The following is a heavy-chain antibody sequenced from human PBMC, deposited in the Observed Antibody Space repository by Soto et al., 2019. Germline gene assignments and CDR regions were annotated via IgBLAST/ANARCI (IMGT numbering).Heavy chain of an antibody. CDR2: ISAYNGNT. V-gene: IGHV1-18*04. Sequence: QVPLVQSGAEVKKPGASVKVSCKASGYTFTSYGISWVRQAPGQGLEWMGWISAYNGNTNYAQKLQGRVTMTTDTSTSTAYMELRSLRSDDTAVYYCARDRCSGGSCYYSYGMDVWGQGTTVTVSS. D-gene: IGHD2-15*01. J-gene: IGHJ6*02. CDR3: ARDRCSGGSCYYSYGMDV. CDR1: GYTFTSYG.